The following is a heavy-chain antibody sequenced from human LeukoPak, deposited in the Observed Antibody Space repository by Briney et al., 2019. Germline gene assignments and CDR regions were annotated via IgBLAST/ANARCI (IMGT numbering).Heavy chain of an antibody. CDR3: AKEYGYFDPFNDNGHDDYFDY. CDR1: GFTFSSYG. CDR2: ISYDGSNK. Sequence: PGGSLRLYCAASGFTFSSYGMHWVRQAPGKGLEWVAVISYDGSNKYYADSVKGRFTISRDNSKNTLYLQMNSLRAEDTAVYYCAKEYGYFDPFNDNGHDDYFDYWGQGTLVTVSS. J-gene: IGHJ4*02. D-gene: IGHD3-9*01. V-gene: IGHV3-30*18.